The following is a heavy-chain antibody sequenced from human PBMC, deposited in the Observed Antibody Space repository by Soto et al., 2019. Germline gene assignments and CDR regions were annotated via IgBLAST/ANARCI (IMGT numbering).Heavy chain of an antibody. CDR3: AIKNAFRPTDAFDI. CDR1: GYTFTSYG. J-gene: IGHJ3*02. Sequence: ASVKVSCKASGYTFTSYGISWVRQAPGQGLEWMGGISAYNGNTNYAQKLQGRVTMTTDTSTSTAYMELRSLRSDDTAVYYCAIKNAFRPTDAFDIWGQGTMVTVSS. V-gene: IGHV1-18*01. D-gene: IGHD1-1*01. CDR2: ISAYNGNT.